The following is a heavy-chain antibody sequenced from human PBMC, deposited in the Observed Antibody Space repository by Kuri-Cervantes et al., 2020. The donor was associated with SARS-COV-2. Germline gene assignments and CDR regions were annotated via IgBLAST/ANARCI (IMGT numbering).Heavy chain of an antibody. J-gene: IGHJ4*02. CDR2: IRYDGSNK. V-gene: IGHV3-30*02. D-gene: IGHD3-10*01. CDR3: AKDIPTYYGSGSKGTGTKKDY. CDR1: GFSFSSFG. Sequence: LSLTCAASGFSFSSFGIHWVRQAPGKGLEWVAYIRYDGSNKYYADSVKGRFTISRDNSENTLYLQMNSLRAEDTAVYYCAKDIPTYYGSGSKGTGTKKDYWGQGTLVTVSS.